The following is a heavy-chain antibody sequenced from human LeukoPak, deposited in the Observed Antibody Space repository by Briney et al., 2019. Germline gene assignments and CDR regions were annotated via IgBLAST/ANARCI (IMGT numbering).Heavy chain of an antibody. D-gene: IGHD5-18*01. CDR1: GGSFSGYY. Sequence: SETLSLTCAVYGGSFSGYYWSWIRQPPGKGLEWIGEINHSGSTNYNPSLKSRVTISVDTSKNQFSLKLSSVTAADTAVYYCARGPRHRQLWLLNNWFDPWGQGTLVTVSS. J-gene: IGHJ5*02. CDR3: ARGPRHRQLWLLNNWFDP. CDR2: INHSGST. V-gene: IGHV4-34*01.